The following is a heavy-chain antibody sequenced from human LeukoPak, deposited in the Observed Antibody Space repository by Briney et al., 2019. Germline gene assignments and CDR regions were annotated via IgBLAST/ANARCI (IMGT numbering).Heavy chain of an antibody. CDR2: ISYSGST. D-gene: IGHD5-24*01. V-gene: IGHV4-30-4*01. CDR1: GGSISTSNTY. Sequence: PSETLSLTCTVSGGSISTSNTYWIWIRQPPGKGLEYIGYISYSGSTHFDPSLKSRLTVSRDMSKNQLSLKLGSVTAADTAVYFCARGGEGYFYVNGGQGTLVTVSS. CDR3: ARGGEGYFYVN. J-gene: IGHJ4*02.